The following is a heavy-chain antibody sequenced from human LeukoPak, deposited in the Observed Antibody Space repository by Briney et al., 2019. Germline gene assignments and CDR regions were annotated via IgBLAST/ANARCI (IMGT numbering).Heavy chain of an antibody. CDR3: AKDRIAAAGVDAFDV. V-gene: IGHV3-9*01. CDR2: ISWNSGSI. CDR1: GFTFDDYA. J-gene: IGHJ3*01. Sequence: GGSLRLSCAASGFTFDDYAMHWVRQAPGKGLEWVSGISWNSGSIGYADSVKGRFTISRDNAKNSLYLQMNSLRAEDTALYYCAKDRIAAAGVDAFDVWGQGTMVTVSS. D-gene: IGHD6-13*01.